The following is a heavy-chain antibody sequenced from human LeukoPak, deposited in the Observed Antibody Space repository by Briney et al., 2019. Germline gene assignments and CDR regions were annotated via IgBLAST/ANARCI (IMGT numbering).Heavy chain of an antibody. J-gene: IGHJ5*02. V-gene: IGHV3-7*01. CDR2: IKQDGSEK. Sequence: GGSLRLSCAASGFSFSNYWMSWVRQAPGKGLEWVANIKQDGSEKYYVDSVKGRFTISRDNAKNSLYLQMNSLRAEDTAVYYCARGGYYSQNWFDPWGQGTLVTVSS. CDR3: ARGGYYSQNWFDP. CDR1: GFSFSNYW. D-gene: IGHD3-22*01.